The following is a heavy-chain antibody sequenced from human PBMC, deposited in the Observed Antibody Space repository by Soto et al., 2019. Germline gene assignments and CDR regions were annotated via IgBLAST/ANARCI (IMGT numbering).Heavy chain of an antibody. V-gene: IGHV6-1*01. CDR2: TYYRSKWYY. CDR3: ARGEQYSGRIFDY. J-gene: IGHJ4*01. CDR1: GDSVSSNSAV. Sequence: TLSLTCAITGDSVSSNSAVWSCVRQSPSRGLEWLGRTYYRSKWYYEYAVSVRGRITINPDTSKNQYSLQLNSVTPEDTAVYFCARGEQYSGRIFDYWGQGTLVTVS. D-gene: IGHD1-26*01.